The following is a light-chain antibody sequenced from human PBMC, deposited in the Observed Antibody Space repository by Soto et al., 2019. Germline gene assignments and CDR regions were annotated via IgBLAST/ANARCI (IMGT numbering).Light chain of an antibody. CDR3: QSYDSSLSVLVV. J-gene: IGLJ2*01. Sequence: QSVLTQPPSVSGAPGQRVTISCTGSSSNIGAGYDVHWYQQLPGTAPKLLIYGNSNRPSGVPVRFSGSKSGTSASLAITGLQAEDEADYYCQSYDSSLSVLVVFGGGTKLTVL. CDR1: SSNIGAGYD. CDR2: GNS. V-gene: IGLV1-40*01.